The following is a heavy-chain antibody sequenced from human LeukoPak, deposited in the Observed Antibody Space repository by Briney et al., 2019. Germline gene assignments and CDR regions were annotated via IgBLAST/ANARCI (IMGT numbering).Heavy chain of an antibody. CDR1: GFTFSSYG. J-gene: IGHJ4*02. Sequence: PGGSLRLSCAASGFTFSSYGMHWVRQAPGKGLEWVAFIRYDGSNKYYADSVKGRFTISRDNSKNTLYLQMNSLRAEDTAVYYCARGGAMVRGVISGYFDYWGQGTLVTVSS. CDR2: IRYDGSNK. CDR3: ARGGAMVRGVISGYFDY. D-gene: IGHD3-10*01. V-gene: IGHV3-30*02.